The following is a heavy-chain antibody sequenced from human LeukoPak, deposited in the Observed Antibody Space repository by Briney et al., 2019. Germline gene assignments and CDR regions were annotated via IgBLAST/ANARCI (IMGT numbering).Heavy chain of an antibody. Sequence: SETLSLTCTVSGASISSYYWSWIRQPPGKGLEWIGCIYYSGYTNYNPSLKSRVTMSVDTSKNQFSLKVSSVTAADMAVYYCARDPGPYCTTTSCYVDYWGRGTLVTVSS. CDR1: GASISSYY. V-gene: IGHV4-59*01. CDR2: IYYSGYT. J-gene: IGHJ4*02. CDR3: ARDPGPYCTTTSCYVDY. D-gene: IGHD2-2*01.